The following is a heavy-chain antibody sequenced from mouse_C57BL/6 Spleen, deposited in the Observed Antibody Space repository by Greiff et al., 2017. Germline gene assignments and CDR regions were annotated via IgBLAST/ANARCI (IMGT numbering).Heavy chain of an antibody. CDR1: GYTFTSYD. Sequence: VKLVESGPELVKPGASVKLSCKASGYTFTSYDINWVKQRPGQGLEWIGWIYPRDGSTKYNEKFKGKATLTVDTSSSTAYMELHSLTSEDSAVYFCARITTYYFDYWGQGTTLTVSS. CDR2: IYPRDGST. D-gene: IGHD1-1*01. J-gene: IGHJ2*01. V-gene: IGHV1-85*01. CDR3: ARITTYYFDY.